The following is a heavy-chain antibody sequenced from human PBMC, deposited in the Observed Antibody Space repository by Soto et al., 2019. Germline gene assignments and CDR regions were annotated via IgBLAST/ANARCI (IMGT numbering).Heavy chain of an antibody. CDR3: AHALRARQCSGGNCYFFDY. CDR2: IFWDGDK. CDR1: GVSISTSGVG. J-gene: IGHJ4*02. Sequence: QITLKESGPTLVKPTQTLTLTCTVSGVSISTSGVGVGWIRQTPGKALEWLALIFWDGDKRYIPSLSSRLTITKDTSKNQVVLTMTNMAPVDTATYHCAHALRARQCSGGNCYFFDYWGQGTLVIVSS. V-gene: IGHV2-5*02. D-gene: IGHD2-15*01.